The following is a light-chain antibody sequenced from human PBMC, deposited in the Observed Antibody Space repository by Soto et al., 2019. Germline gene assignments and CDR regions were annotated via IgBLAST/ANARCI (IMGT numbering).Light chain of an antibody. CDR1: QSVSSN. CDR3: QQYNNWPPDRT. V-gene: IGKV3-15*01. J-gene: IGKJ1*01. CDR2: GAS. Sequence: EIVMTQSPATLSVSPGERATLSCRASQSVSSNLALYQQEPGQAPRRLIYGASTRATGIPARFSGSGSGTEFTLTISGLQSEDFAIYFCQQYNNWPPDRTFGQGTKVEIK.